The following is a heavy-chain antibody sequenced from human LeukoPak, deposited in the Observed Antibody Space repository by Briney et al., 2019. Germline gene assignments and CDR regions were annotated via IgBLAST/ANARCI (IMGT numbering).Heavy chain of an antibody. Sequence: SETLSLTCTVSGGSISSDYWSWIRQSPGKGLEWIGYVYDRGGTNYNPSLKSRAIISADTSKNQFSLKVTSVTAADTAVYYCARASDSGDWHLGYWGQGTLVTVSS. D-gene: IGHD2-21*02. CDR2: VYDRGGT. J-gene: IGHJ4*02. CDR1: GGSISSDY. CDR3: ARASDSGDWHLGY. V-gene: IGHV4-59*01.